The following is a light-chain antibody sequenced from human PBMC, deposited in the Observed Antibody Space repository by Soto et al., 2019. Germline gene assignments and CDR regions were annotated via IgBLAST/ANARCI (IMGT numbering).Light chain of an antibody. CDR1: QSVRTS. CDR2: DAS. J-gene: IGKJ5*01. Sequence: DIVLTQSPGTLSLSPGERATLSCRASQSVRTSLAWYQHKPGQAPRLVIYDASLRANGVPARFGGSGSGTDFTLTINSLEPEDFAVYYCQQRNVWPPITFGQRTRREIK. V-gene: IGKV3-11*01. CDR3: QQRNVWPPIT.